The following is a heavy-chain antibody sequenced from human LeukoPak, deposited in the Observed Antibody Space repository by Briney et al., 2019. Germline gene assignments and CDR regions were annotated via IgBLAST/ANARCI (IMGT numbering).Heavy chain of an antibody. V-gene: IGHV3-15*01. CDR2: IKSKTDGGTT. CDR1: GFAFSNAW. D-gene: IGHD6-19*01. CDR3: TTEVAVAGPYNWFDP. Sequence: PGGSLRPSCAASGFAFSNAWMSWVRQAPGKGLEWVGRIKSKTDGGTTDYAAPVKGRFTISRDDSKNTLYLQMNSLKTEDTAVYYCTTEVAVAGPYNWFDPWGQGTLVAVSS. J-gene: IGHJ5*02.